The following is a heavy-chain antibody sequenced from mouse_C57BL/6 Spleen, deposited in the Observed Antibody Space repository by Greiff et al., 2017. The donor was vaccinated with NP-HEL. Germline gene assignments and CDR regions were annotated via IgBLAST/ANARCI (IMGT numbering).Heavy chain of an antibody. J-gene: IGHJ4*01. V-gene: IGHV5-4*01. D-gene: IGHD1-1*01. Sequence: DVHLVESGGGLVKPGGSLKLSCAASGFTFSSYAMSWVRQTPEKRLEWVATISDGGSYTYYPDNVKGRFTISRDNAKNNLYLQMSHLKSEDTAMYYCARALITTVVGAMDYWGQGTSVTVSS. CDR1: GFTFSSYA. CDR2: ISDGGSYT. CDR3: ARALITTVVGAMDY.